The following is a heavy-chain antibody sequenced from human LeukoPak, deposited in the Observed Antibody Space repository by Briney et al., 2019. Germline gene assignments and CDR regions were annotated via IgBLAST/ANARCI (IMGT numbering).Heavy chain of an antibody. V-gene: IGHV6-1*01. CDR1: GDSGSSNSAD. CDR3: ARDYRSGSFDY. J-gene: IGHJ4*02. D-gene: IGHD6-19*01. Sequence: SQTLSQTLVISGDSGSSNSADWNWIRQSPSRGLEWLGRTYYRSKWYNDYAASVKSRITINPDTSKDQFSLQLNSVTPEDTAVYYCARDYRSGSFDYWGQGTLVTVSS. CDR2: TYYRSKWYN.